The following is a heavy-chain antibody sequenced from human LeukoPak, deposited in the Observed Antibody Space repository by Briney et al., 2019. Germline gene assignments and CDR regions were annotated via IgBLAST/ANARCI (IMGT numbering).Heavy chain of an antibody. Sequence: SETLSLTCTVSGGSISSGSYYWSWIRQPAGKGLEWIGRIYTSGSTNYNPSLKSRVTISVDTSKNQFSLKLGSVTAADTAVYYCARVDYYDRVDYWGQGTLVTVSS. D-gene: IGHD3-22*01. CDR3: ARVDYYDRVDY. CDR1: GGSISSGSYY. J-gene: IGHJ4*02. V-gene: IGHV4-61*02. CDR2: IYTSGST.